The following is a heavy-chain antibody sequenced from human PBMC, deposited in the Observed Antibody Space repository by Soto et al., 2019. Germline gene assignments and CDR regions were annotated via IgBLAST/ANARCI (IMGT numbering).Heavy chain of an antibody. V-gene: IGHV1-46*01. CDR3: ARDLTSGDY. CDR1: GYIFTNYY. CDR2: INPSGGST. J-gene: IGHJ4*02. D-gene: IGHD7-27*01. Sequence: QVQLVQSGAEVKNPGASVKLSCKASGYIFTNYYIHWVRQAPGQGLEWMAIINPSGGSTNYAQKFQGRVTLARDTFTNTVYMELSSLRSEDTAIYDCARDLTSGDYWGQGTLVTVSS.